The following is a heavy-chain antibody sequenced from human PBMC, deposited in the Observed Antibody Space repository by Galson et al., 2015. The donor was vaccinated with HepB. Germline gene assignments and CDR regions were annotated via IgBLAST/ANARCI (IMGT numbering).Heavy chain of an antibody. CDR3: AHRLRFQHFGY. CDR1: GFSLSTSEVG. V-gene: IGHV2-5*01. J-gene: IGHJ4*02. Sequence: PALVKPTQTLTLTCTFSGFSLSTSEVGVGWIRQPPGKALEWLALVFGNDDKTHSPSLKSRLTITKDTSKNQVVLTVTNMDPVDTATYYCAHRLRFQHFGYWGQGTLVTVSS. CDR2: VFGNDDK.